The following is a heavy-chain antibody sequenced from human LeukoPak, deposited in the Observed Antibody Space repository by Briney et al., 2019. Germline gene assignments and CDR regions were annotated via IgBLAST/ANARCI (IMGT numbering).Heavy chain of an antibody. J-gene: IGHJ4*02. V-gene: IGHV4-34*01. CDR1: GGSFSGYY. Sequence: TSETLSLTCAVYGGSFSGYYWSWIRQPPGKGLEWIGEINHSGSTHYNPSLKSRVTISVDTSKNQFSLKLSSVTAADTAVYYCARSYSHHGAQYYFDYWGLGTLVTVSS. CDR2: INHSGST. CDR3: ARSYSHHGAQYYFDY. D-gene: IGHD5-18*01.